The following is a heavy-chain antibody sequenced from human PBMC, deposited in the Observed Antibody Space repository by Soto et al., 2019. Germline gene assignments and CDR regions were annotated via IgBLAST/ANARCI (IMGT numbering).Heavy chain of an antibody. D-gene: IGHD1-26*01. Sequence: GGSLRLSCAASGFTISSYAMTWVLQAPGRGLEWVSAISGTGSPTYYADSVMGRFTISRDNSKNTLYLQMNSLRADDTAVYYCARDMSGGTYNYYYGMDVWGQGTTVTVSS. V-gene: IGHV3-23*01. CDR1: GFTISSYA. J-gene: IGHJ6*02. CDR2: ISGTGSPT. CDR3: ARDMSGGTYNYYYGMDV.